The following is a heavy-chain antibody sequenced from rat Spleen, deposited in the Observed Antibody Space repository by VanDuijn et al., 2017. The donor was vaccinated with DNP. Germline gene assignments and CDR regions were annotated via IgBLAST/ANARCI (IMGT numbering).Heavy chain of an antibody. CDR3: ARDPSYTGFDY. D-gene: IGHD1-1*01. V-gene: IGHV5-31*01. CDR1: GFTFNNYW. Sequence: EVQLVESGGDLVQPGRSLKLSCVASGFTFNNYWMTWIRQVPGKGLEWVASITSSGGSTYYPDSVKGRFTISRDNAKNTLYLQMNSLRSEDTATYYCARDPSYTGFDYWGQGVMVTVSS. J-gene: IGHJ2*01. CDR2: ITSSGGST.